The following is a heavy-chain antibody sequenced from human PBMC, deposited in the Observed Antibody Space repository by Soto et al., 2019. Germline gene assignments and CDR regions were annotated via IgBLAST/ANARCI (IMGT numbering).Heavy chain of an antibody. CDR1: GGSFIGYY. D-gene: IGHD3-3*01. V-gene: IGHV4-34*01. Sequence: PTETLSLTCAVYGGSFIGYYGSWIRQPPGKGLEWIGEINHSGSTNYNPSLKSRVTISVDTSKNQFSLKLSSVTAADTAVYYCARLSILAPVYYFDYWGQGTLVTVSS. J-gene: IGHJ4*02. CDR2: INHSGST. CDR3: ARLSILAPVYYFDY.